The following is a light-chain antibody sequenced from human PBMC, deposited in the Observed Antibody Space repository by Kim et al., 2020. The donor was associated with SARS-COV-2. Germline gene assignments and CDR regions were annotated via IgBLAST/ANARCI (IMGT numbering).Light chain of an antibody. Sequence: EVVLTQSPGTLSLSPGEGAALSCRASQTISSNYVAWYQQKPGQSPRLLVYGASTRAIGIPARFSGSGSETDFTLTISGLEPEDFAVYYCQQYSHWPLTFGGGTKVDIK. CDR1: QTISSNY. CDR2: GAS. V-gene: IGKV3-20*01. CDR3: QQYSHWPLT. J-gene: IGKJ4*01.